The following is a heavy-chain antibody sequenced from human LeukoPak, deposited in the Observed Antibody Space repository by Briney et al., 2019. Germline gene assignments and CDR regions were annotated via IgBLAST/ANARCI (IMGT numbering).Heavy chain of an antibody. CDR1: GGSISSYY. CDR3: ARDRAQFPSDYGMDV. D-gene: IGHD1-26*01. CDR2: IYYSGST. V-gene: IGHV4-59*01. Sequence: SETLSLTCTVSGGSISSYYWSWIRQPPGKGLEWIGYIYYSGSTNYNPSLKSRATILVDTSKNQSSLKLSSVTAADTAVYYCARDRAQFPSDYGMDVWGQGTTVTVSS. J-gene: IGHJ6*02.